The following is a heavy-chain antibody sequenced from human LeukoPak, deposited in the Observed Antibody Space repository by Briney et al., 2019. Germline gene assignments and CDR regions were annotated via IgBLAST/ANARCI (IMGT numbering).Heavy chain of an antibody. CDR3: VRTYDRSGHYYPDY. V-gene: IGHV5-51*01. CDR1: GYSFTTYW. Sequence: GESLKISCKGSGYSFTTYWIGWVRQMPGKGLEWMGVIYPGDSDTKYNPSFQGQVSISVDESISTASLQWSSLKASDTAMYYCVRTYDRSGHYYPDYWGQGTLVTVSS. D-gene: IGHD3-22*01. CDR2: IYPGDSDT. J-gene: IGHJ4*02.